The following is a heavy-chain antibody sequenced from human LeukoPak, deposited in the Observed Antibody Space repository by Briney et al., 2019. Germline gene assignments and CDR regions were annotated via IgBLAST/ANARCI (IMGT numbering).Heavy chain of an antibody. J-gene: IGHJ5*02. Sequence: ASVKVSCTASGYTFTSYDINWVRQAPGQGLEWMGWMNPNSGNTGYAQKFQGRVTMTRNTSISTAYMELSSLRSEDTAVYYCARHLVIVPGALRKWFDPWGQGTLVTVSS. CDR2: MNPNSGNT. CDR3: ARHLVIVPGALRKWFDP. V-gene: IGHV1-8*01. CDR1: GYTFTSYD. D-gene: IGHD2-2*02.